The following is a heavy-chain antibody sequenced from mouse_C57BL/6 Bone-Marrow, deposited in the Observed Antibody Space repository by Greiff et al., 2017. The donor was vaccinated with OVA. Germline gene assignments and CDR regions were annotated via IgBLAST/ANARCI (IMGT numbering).Heavy chain of an antibody. J-gene: IGHJ3*01. CDR1: GYAFSSSW. Sequence: VQLQQSGPELVKPGASVKISCKASGYAFSSSWMNWVKQRPGKGLEWIGRIYPGDGDTNYNGKFKGKATLTADKSSSTAYMQLSSLTSEDSAVYFCARTYYSNYGFAYWGQGTLVTVS. D-gene: IGHD2-5*01. CDR2: IYPGDGDT. CDR3: ARTYYSNYGFAY. V-gene: IGHV1-82*01.